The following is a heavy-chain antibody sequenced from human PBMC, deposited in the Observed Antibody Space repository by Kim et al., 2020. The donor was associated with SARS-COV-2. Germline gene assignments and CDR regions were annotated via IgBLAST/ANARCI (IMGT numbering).Heavy chain of an antibody. Sequence: SETLSLTCTVSGGSISSGGYYWSWIRQHPGKGLEWIGYIYYSGSTYYNPSLKSRVTISVDTSKNQFSLKLSSVTAADTAVYYCARSVVIAIYAFDIWGQGTMVTVSS. D-gene: IGHD2-21*01. CDR2: IYYSGST. V-gene: IGHV4-31*03. J-gene: IGHJ3*02. CDR1: GGSISSGGYY. CDR3: ARSVVIAIYAFDI.